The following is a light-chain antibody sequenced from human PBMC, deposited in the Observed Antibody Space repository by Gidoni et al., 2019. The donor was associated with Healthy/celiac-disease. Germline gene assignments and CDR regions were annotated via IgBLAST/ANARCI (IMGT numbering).Light chain of an antibody. Sequence: DIQMTQSPSSMSASVGDRVTITCRARQSSSSYLNWYQQKPGNAPKLLIYAASSLQSGVPSRFSGSGSGTDFTLTIRSLQPEDFATYYCQQSYSTPWTFGQGTKVEIK. V-gene: IGKV1-39*01. CDR3: QQSYSTPWT. CDR1: QSSSSY. J-gene: IGKJ1*01. CDR2: AAS.